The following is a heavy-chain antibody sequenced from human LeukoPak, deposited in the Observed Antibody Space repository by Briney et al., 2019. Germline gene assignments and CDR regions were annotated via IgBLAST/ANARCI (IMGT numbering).Heavy chain of an antibody. Sequence: ASVKVSCKASGYTFTSYAISWVRQAPGQGLEWMGGIIPKLGTANYAQKFRGRVTITADESTTTVYMELSSLRSEDTAVYYCAREKGSWGVFDYWGQGTLVTVSS. V-gene: IGHV1-69*13. J-gene: IGHJ4*02. CDR2: IIPKLGTA. D-gene: IGHD1-26*01. CDR3: AREKGSWGVFDY. CDR1: GYTFTSYA.